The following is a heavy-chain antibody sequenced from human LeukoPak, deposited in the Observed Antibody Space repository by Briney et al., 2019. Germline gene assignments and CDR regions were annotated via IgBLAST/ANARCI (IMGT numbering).Heavy chain of an antibody. CDR1: GGSISSGSYY. Sequence: PSETLSLTCTVSGGSISSGSYYWSWIRQPAGKGLEWIGRVYTSGSTNYNPSLKSRVTISVDTSKNQFSLKLSSVTAADTAVYYCARLPRFYSYGYGVSDYWGQGTLVTVSS. J-gene: IGHJ4*02. D-gene: IGHD5-18*01. V-gene: IGHV4-61*02. CDR2: VYTSGST. CDR3: ARLPRFYSYGYGVSDY.